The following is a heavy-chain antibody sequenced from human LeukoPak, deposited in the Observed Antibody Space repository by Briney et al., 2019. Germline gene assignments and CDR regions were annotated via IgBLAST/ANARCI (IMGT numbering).Heavy chain of an antibody. CDR1: GYTFTSYY. J-gene: IGHJ3*02. D-gene: IGHD3-22*01. Sequence: VASVKVSCKASGYTFTSYYMHWVRQAPGQGLEWMGIINPSGGSTSYAQKFQGRVTMTRDTSTSTVYMELSSLRSEDTAVYYCARDYYDSSGYSLDEGNAFDIWGQGTMVTVSS. CDR3: ARDYYDSSGYSLDEGNAFDI. CDR2: INPSGGST. V-gene: IGHV1-46*01.